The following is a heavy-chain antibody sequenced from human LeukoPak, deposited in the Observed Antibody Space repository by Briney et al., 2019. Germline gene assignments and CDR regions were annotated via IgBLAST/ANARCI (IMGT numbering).Heavy chain of an antibody. CDR3: AKDLSAGSGWYKLFDY. CDR1: GFTFSSYG. D-gene: IGHD6-19*01. J-gene: IGHJ4*02. V-gene: IGHV3-30*18. CDR2: ISYDGSNK. Sequence: PGRSLRLSCAASGFTFSSYGMHWVRQAPGKGLEWVAVISYDGSNKYYADSVKGRFTISRDNSKNTLYLQMNSLTADDTAVYYCAKDLSAGSGWYKLFDYWGQGTLVTVSS.